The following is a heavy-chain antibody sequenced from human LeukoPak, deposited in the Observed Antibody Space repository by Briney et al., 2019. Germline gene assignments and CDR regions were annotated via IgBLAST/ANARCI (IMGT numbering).Heavy chain of an antibody. CDR2: IWYDGSNK. V-gene: IGHV3-33*01. CDR3: ARGVGAGYNWFDP. J-gene: IGHJ5*02. CDR1: GFXFSTYG. D-gene: IGHD1-26*01. Sequence: PGRSLRLSCAAAGFXFSTYGIHWVRQAPGKGLEWVAGIWYDGSNKYYADSVKGRFTISRDNSKDTLYLQTSSLRVEDTAVYHCARGVGAGYNWFDPWGQGTLVTVSS.